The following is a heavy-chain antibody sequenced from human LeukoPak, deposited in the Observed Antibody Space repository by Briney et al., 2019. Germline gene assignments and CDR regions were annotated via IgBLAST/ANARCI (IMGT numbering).Heavy chain of an antibody. D-gene: IGHD3-22*01. CDR2: ISDSGGRT. J-gene: IGHJ4*02. Sequence: GGSLRLSCAVSGITLSNYGMSWVRQAPGKGLEWVAGISDSGGRTNYADSVKGRFTISRDNPKNTLYLQMKSLRAEDTAVYFSANRGVVIRVILVGFHKEAYYFDSWGQGALVTVS. V-gene: IGHV3-23*01. CDR3: ANRGVVIRVILVGFHKEAYYFDS. CDR1: GITLSNYG.